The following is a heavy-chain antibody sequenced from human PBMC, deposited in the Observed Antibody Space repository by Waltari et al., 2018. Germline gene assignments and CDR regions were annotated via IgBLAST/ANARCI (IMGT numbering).Heavy chain of an antibody. V-gene: IGHV3-30*03. CDR3: AREMQRPRDYGMDV. CDR2: VSFDSYNT. Sequence: QVQLVESGGDVVQPGGSLRLSFATSGVDLTTNGIHWVRQAPGKGLEWVAVVSFDSYNTYYAESVKGRFTISKDHSKNTVFLQMSSLRPEDTAVYYCAREMQRPRDYGMDVWGQGTTVTVSS. CDR1: GVDLTTNG. D-gene: IGHD6-25*01. J-gene: IGHJ6*02.